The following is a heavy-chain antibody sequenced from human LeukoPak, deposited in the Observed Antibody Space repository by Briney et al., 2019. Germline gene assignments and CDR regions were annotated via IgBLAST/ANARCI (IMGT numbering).Heavy chain of an antibody. J-gene: IGHJ5*02. Sequence: GGSLRLSCAASGFTFSSYAMSWVRQAPGKGLEWVSYISSSGSYTNYADSVKGRFTISRDNAKNSLYLQMNSLRAEDTAVYYCARVEIAVAGKRGNWFDPWGQGTLVTVSS. CDR3: ARVEIAVAGKRGNWFDP. V-gene: IGHV3-11*05. D-gene: IGHD6-19*01. CDR1: GFTFSSYA. CDR2: ISSSGSYT.